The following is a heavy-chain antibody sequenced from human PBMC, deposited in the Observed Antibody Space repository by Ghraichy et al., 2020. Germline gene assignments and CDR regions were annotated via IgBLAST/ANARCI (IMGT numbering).Heavy chain of an antibody. D-gene: IGHD5-12*01. CDR3: ARGALRSRIVATNYRYYYYYGMDV. J-gene: IGHJ6*02. CDR2: VFYTGSP. CDR1: GGSISSYY. Sequence: SETLSLTCTVSGGSISSYYWSWIRQPPGEGLEWIGYVFYTGSPTSNPSSKSRFTLSVDTSKNQFSLTLSSLTAADTAGYYCARGALRSRIVATNYRYYYYYGMDVWGQGTTVTVSS. V-gene: IGHV4-59*12.